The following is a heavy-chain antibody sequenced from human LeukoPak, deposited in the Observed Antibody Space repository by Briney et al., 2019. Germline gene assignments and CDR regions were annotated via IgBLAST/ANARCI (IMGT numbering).Heavy chain of an antibody. V-gene: IGHV3-30-3*01. CDR3: ARGLVTRGYSGYGVDY. Sequence: GGSLRLSCAASRFTFSSYAMHWVRQAPGKGLEWVAVISYDGSNKYYADSVKGRFTISRDNSKNTLYLQMNSLRAEDTAVYYCARGLVTRGYSGYGVDYWGQGTLVTVSS. CDR2: ISYDGSNK. D-gene: IGHD5-12*01. J-gene: IGHJ4*02. CDR1: RFTFSSYA.